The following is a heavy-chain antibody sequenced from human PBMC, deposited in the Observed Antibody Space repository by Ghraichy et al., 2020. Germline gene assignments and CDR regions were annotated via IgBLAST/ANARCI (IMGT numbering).Heavy chain of an antibody. CDR3: AKDGRDNGDYHYFDS. CDR1: GFTFNTYA. Sequence: LSLTCAASGFTFNTYAMNWVRQAPGKGLEWVSTISGSGGDTYYADSVKGRFTISRDNSKNTMYLQINNVRVEDTAVYFCAKDGRDNGDYHYFDSWGQGTLVTVSS. D-gene: IGHD4-17*01. J-gene: IGHJ4*02. CDR2: ISGSGGDT. V-gene: IGHV3-23*01.